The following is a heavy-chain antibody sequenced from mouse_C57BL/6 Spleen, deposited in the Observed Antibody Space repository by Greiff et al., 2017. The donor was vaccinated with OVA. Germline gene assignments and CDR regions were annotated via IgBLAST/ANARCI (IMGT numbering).Heavy chain of an antibody. V-gene: IGHV1-82*01. J-gene: IGHJ2*01. D-gene: IGHD1-1*01. CDR1: GYAFSSSC. CDR3: ARRITTVVGPFDY. Sequence: QVQLQQSGPELVKPGASVKISCTASGYAFSSSCMNWVKQRPGKGLEWIGRIYPGDGDTNYNGKFKGKATLTSDKSSSTTYMQLSSLTSEDSAVYFCARRITTVVGPFDYWGKGTTLTVSS. CDR2: IYPGDGDT.